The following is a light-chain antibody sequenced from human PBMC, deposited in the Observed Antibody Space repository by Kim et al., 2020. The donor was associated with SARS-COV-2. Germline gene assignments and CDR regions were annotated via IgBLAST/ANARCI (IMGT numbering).Light chain of an antibody. CDR1: GGSIASNY. CDR2: EDN. V-gene: IGLV6-57*03. Sequence: GKTVTTSSTRVGGSIASNYVQWYQQRPGSAPTAVIYEDNQRPSGVPDRFSGSIDSSSNSASLTISGLKTEDEADYYCQSYDSSNWVFGGGTQLTVL. CDR3: QSYDSSNWV. J-gene: IGLJ3*02.